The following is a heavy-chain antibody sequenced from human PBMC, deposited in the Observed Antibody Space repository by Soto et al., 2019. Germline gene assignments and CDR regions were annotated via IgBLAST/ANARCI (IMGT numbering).Heavy chain of an antibody. CDR2: ISSSGSTI. D-gene: IGHD5-18*01. Sequence: GGSLRLSCAASGLTFSDYYISCILKTTGKGLEWVSYISSSGSTIYYADSVKGRFTISRDNAKNSLYLQMNSLRAEDTAVYYCARRAAMVTPRFYYYYMDVWGKGTTVTVSS. V-gene: IGHV3-11*01. CDR3: ARRAAMVTPRFYYYYMDV. CDR1: GLTFSDYY. J-gene: IGHJ6*03.